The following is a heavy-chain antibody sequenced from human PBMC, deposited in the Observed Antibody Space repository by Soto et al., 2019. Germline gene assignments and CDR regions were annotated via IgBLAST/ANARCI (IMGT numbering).Heavy chain of an antibody. CDR2: IWYDGSNK. CDR3: ARGRVVVPAAMAVHYYYYGMDV. CDR1: GFTFSSYG. V-gene: IGHV3-33*01. D-gene: IGHD2-2*01. Sequence: GGSLRLSCAASGFTFSSYGMHWVRQAQGKGLEWEAVIWYDGSNKYYADSVKGRFTISRDNPKHTMYLQMNSLRAKETAVYYCARGRVVVPAAMAVHYYYYGMDVWGDRTTVTVPS. J-gene: IGHJ6*04.